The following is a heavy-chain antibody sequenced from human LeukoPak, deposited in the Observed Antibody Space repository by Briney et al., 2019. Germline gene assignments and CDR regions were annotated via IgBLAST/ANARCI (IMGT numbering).Heavy chain of an antibody. D-gene: IGHD6-25*01. CDR2: IYYSGST. Sequence: KPSETLSLTCTVSGGSISSSGYYWGWMGQPPGKGLEWIGSIYYSGSTYYNPSLKSRVTISVDTSKNQFSPKLSSVTAADTAVYYCARQTRAARFDYWGQGTLVTVSS. V-gene: IGHV4-39*07. CDR1: GGSISSSGYY. CDR3: ARQTRAARFDY. J-gene: IGHJ4*02.